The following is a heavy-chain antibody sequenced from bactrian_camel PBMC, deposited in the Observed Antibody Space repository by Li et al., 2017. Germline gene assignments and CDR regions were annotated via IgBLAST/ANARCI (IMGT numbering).Heavy chain of an antibody. CDR1: GDTLSSFS. CDR3: AAGFLLPGVCGGGKWLGGTYMY. V-gene: IGHV3S53*01. CDR2: IALDGRT. J-gene: IGHJ4*01. Sequence: HVQLVESGGGAVQAGGSLTLSCEASGDTLSSFSLAWFRQGVDKKREGVACIALDGRTGYADSVKGRFTITQVDGRKAIDPEMNNLKLEDTAVYYCAAGFLLPGVCGGGKWLGGTYMYSGQGTQVTVS. D-gene: IGHD6*01.